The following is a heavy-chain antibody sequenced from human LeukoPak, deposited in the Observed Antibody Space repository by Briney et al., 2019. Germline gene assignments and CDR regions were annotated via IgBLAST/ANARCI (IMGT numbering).Heavy chain of an antibody. CDR1: GGSIRSTNYY. J-gene: IGHJ4*01. D-gene: IGHD5-18*01. V-gene: IGHV4-39*01. CDR3: AMDTTVVERFDY. CDR2: IYYNERT. Sequence: SETLSLTCTVSGGSIRSTNYYWGWVRQPPGKGLEWIGTIYYNERTYYNPSLKSRVAISVDTSKNQFSLNLSSVTAADTAVYYCAMDTTVVERFDYWGQGTLVTVSS.